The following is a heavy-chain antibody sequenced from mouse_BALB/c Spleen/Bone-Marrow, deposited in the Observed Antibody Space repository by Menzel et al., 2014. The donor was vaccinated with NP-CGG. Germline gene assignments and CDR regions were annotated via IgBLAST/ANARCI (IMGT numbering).Heavy chain of an antibody. V-gene: IGHV1-69*02. D-gene: IGHD2-1*01. CDR1: GYTFTSYW. Sequence: QVQLQQPGTELVKPGAPVKLSCKASGYTFTSYWMNWVKQRPGRGLEWIGRIDPSDSETHYNQKFKDKATLTVDESSSTAYIQLSSLTSEDSAVYYCARDNFYYGNYEFVYWGQGTLVTVSA. CDR3: ARDNFYYGNYEFVY. J-gene: IGHJ3*01. CDR2: IDPSDSET.